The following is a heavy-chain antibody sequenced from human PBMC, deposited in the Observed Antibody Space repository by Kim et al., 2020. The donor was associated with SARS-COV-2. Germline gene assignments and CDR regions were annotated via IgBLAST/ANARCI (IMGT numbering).Heavy chain of an antibody. Sequence: SQKLQGRVTITRDASASTAYMGLSSLRSEDTAVYYCARDTLGITGAAFDYWGRGTLVTVSS. D-gene: IGHD1-20*01. J-gene: IGHJ4*02. V-gene: IGHV1-3*01. CDR3: ARDTLGITGAAFDY.